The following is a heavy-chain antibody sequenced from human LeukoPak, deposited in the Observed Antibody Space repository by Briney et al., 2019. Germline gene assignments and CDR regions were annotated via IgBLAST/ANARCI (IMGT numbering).Heavy chain of an antibody. CDR3: ARDVSGVAAPWTLGYWYFDL. J-gene: IGHJ2*01. Sequence: SETLSLTCTVSGGSISSGSYYWSWIRQPAGKGLEWIGRIYTSGSTNYNPSLKSRVTISVDTSKNQFSLKLSSVTAADTAVYYCARDVSGVAAPWTLGYWYFDLWGRGTLVTVSS. V-gene: IGHV4-61*02. CDR2: IYTSGST. D-gene: IGHD6-6*01. CDR1: GGSISSGSYY.